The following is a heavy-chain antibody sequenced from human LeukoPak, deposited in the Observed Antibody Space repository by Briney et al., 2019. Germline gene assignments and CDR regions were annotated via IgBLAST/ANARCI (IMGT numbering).Heavy chain of an antibody. D-gene: IGHD1-26*01. CDR2: ISGTSTAI. CDR3: ARGEGRSYTDAFDN. V-gene: IGHV3-48*02. CDR1: GFTFSRSN. Sequence: GGSLRLSCAASGFTFSRSNMHWVRQAPGKGLEWVSFISGTSTAIYYADSVKGRFTISRDIARKSLYLQMNSLRDEATAVYYCARGEGRSYTDAFDNWGQGTVVTVSS. J-gene: IGHJ3*02.